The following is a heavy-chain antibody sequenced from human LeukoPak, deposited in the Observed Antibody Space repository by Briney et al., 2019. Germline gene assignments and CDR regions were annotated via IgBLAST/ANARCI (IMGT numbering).Heavy chain of an antibody. V-gene: IGHV3-30*03. CDR3: ASPPDSSSGNYFDY. J-gene: IGHJ4*02. Sequence: GGSLRLSCAASGFTFSSYAMSWVRQAPGKGLEWVAVISYDGSNKYYADSVKGRFTISRDNSKNTLYLQMNSLRAEDTAVYYCASPPDSSSGNYFDYWGQGTLVTVSS. CDR2: ISYDGSNK. CDR1: GFTFSSYA. D-gene: IGHD6-6*01.